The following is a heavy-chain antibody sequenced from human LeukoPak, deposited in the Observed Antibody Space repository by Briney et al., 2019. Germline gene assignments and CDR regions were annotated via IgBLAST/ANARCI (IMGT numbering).Heavy chain of an antibody. Sequence: SETLSLTCTVSGDSISTNYWNWIRQPPGKGLEWIGFIYDSGSTTYNPSLKSRVTISEDTSKNQFFLKLSSVTAADTAVYYCARRTGVVGATGYYYYYYYMDVWGKGTTVTISS. CDR1: GDSISTNY. D-gene: IGHD1-26*01. CDR2: IYDSGST. V-gene: IGHV4-59*12. CDR3: ARRTGVVGATGYYYYYYYMDV. J-gene: IGHJ6*03.